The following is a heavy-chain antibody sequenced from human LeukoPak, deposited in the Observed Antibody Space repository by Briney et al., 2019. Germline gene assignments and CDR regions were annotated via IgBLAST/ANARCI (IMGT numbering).Heavy chain of an antibody. CDR1: GFSFSRYW. Sequence: GGSLRLSCAASGFSFSRYWMSWVRQAPGKGLEWVANIKQDGGERYYVDSVKGRFTISRDNSKNTLYLQMNSLRAEDTAVYYCARDNQEIAAATGTGWFDPWGQGTLVTVSS. CDR2: IKQDGGER. J-gene: IGHJ5*02. D-gene: IGHD6-13*01. V-gene: IGHV3-7*03. CDR3: ARDNQEIAAATGTGWFDP.